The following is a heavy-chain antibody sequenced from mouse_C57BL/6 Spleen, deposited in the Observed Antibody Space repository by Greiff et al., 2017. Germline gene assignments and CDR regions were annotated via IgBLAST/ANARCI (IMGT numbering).Heavy chain of an antibody. V-gene: IGHV5-4*03. Sequence: EVKLVESGGGLVKPGGSLKLSCAASGFTFSSYAMSWVRQTPEKRLEWVATISDGGSYTYYPDNVKGRFTISRDKAKNNLYLQMSHLKSEDTAMYYCARVEGLLRSYFDYWGQGTTLTVSS. CDR3: ARVEGLLRSYFDY. D-gene: IGHD1-1*01. CDR1: GFTFSSYA. J-gene: IGHJ2*01. CDR2: ISDGGSYT.